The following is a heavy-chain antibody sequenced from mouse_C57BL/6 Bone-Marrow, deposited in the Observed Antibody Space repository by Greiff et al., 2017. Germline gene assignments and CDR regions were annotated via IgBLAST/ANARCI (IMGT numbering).Heavy chain of an antibody. CDR3: ARANNYYGSSHDF. D-gene: IGHD1-1*01. V-gene: IGHV1-52*01. CDR2: IDPSDSET. CDR1: GYTFTSYW. Sequence: VQLQQPGAELVRPGSSVKLSCKASGYTFTSYWMHWVKQRPIQGLEWIGNIDPSDSETHYNQKFKDKATLTVDKSSSTAYMQLSSLTSEDSAVXSCARANNYYGSSHDFWGQGTTLTVSS. J-gene: IGHJ2*01.